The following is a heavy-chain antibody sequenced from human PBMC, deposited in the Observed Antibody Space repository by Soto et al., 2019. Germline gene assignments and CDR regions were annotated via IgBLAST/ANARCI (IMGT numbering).Heavy chain of an antibody. V-gene: IGHV3-21*01. Sequence: EGSLRLSCSASGFTFISYSMNWVRQAPGKGLEWVSSISSSSSYIYYADSVKGRFTISRDNAKNSLYPQMNSLRAEDTAVYYCARDFKGRYYYYGMDVWGQGTTVTVS. J-gene: IGHJ6*02. CDR2: ISSSSSYI. CDR1: GFTFISYS. CDR3: ARDFKGRYYYYGMDV.